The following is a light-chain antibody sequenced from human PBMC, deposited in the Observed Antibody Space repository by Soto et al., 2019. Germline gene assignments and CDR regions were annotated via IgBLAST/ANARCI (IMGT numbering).Light chain of an antibody. J-gene: IGKJ1*01. V-gene: IGKV1-39*01. CDR2: RAS. CDR3: QQTYSASPWT. CDR1: QSISTY. Sequence: DIPMTQSPSSLSASVGDRVTISCRASQSISTYLNWYQQKPGTAPRLLIYRASSVKSGVPPRFSGSGSGRDFTLTISSLRPEDIATYFCQQTYSASPWTFGQGTNVEVK.